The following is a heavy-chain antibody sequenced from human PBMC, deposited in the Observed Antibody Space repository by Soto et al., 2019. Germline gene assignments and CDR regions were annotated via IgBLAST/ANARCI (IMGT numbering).Heavy chain of an antibody. V-gene: IGHV4-34*01. CDR1: GGSFSGYY. CDR2: INHSGST. J-gene: IGHJ5*02. CDR3: ARGRSSIAQGDWFDP. Sequence: TSDTLSLTCAVYGGSFSGYYWSWIRQPPGKGLEWIGEINHSGSTNYNPSLKSRVIISVDTSKNQFSLKLSSVTAADTAVYYCARGRSSIAQGDWFDPWGQGTLVTVSS. D-gene: IGHD6-6*01.